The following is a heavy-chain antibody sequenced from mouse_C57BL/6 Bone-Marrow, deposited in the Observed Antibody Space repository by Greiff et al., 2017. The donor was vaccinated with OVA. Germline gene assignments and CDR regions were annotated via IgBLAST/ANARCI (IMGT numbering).Heavy chain of an antibody. D-gene: IGHD1-1*01. CDR2: IHPNSGST. V-gene: IGHV1-64*01. J-gene: IGHJ4*01. CDR1: GYTFTSYW. Sequence: QVQLKQSGAELVKPGASVKLSCKASGYTFTSYWMHWVKQRPGQGLEWIGMIHPNSGSTNYNEKFKSKATLTVDKSSSTAYMQLSSLTSEDSAVYYCARRSYYYGSSYYAMDYWGQGTSVTVSS. CDR3: ARRSYYYGSSYYAMDY.